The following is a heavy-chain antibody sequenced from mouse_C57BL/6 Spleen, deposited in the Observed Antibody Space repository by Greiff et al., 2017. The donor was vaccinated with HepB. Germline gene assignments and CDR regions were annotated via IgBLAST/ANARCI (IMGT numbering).Heavy chain of an antibody. D-gene: IGHD1-1*01. Sequence: VQLKESVAELVRPGASVKLSCTASGFNIKNTYMHWVKQRPEQGLEWIGRIDPANGNTKYAPKFQGKATITADTSSNTAYLQLSSLTSEDTAIYYCARGDPYYYGSSYRGYFDVWGTGTTVTVSS. V-gene: IGHV14-3*01. CDR3: ARGDPYYYGSSYRGYFDV. CDR2: IDPANGNT. J-gene: IGHJ1*03. CDR1: GFNIKNTY.